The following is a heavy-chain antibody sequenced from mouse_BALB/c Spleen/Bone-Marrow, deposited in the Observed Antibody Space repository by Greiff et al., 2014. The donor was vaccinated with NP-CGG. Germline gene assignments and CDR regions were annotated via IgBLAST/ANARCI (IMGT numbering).Heavy chain of an antibody. CDR3: NARGDYDFDYFDY. V-gene: IGHV14-4*02. CDR2: IDPENGDT. CDR1: GFNIKDYY. J-gene: IGHJ2*01. Sequence: EVQLQQSGAELVRSGASVKLSCTASGFNIKDYYMHWVKQRPEQGLKWIGWIDPENGDTEYAPKFQGKATMTADTSSNTAYLQLSSLTSEDTAVYYCNARGDYDFDYFDYWGQGTTLTASS. D-gene: IGHD2-4*01.